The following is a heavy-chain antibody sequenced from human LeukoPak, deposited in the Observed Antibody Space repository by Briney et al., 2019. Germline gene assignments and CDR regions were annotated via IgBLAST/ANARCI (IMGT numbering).Heavy chain of an antibody. V-gene: IGHV1-18*01. J-gene: IGHJ6*03. CDR2: ISAYNGNT. D-gene: IGHD3-10*01. CDR1: GYTFTSYG. Sequence: ASVKVSCKASGYTFTSYGISWVRQAPGQGLEWMGWISAYNGNTNYAQKLQGRVTMTTDTSTSTAYMELRSLRSDDTAVYYCARGWVTGVLWSGESLDYMDVWGKGTTVTVSS. CDR3: ARGWVTGVLWSGESLDYMDV.